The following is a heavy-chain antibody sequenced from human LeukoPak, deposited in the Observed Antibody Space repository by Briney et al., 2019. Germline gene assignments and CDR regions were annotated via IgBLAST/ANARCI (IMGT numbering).Heavy chain of an antibody. CDR1: GGSFYVFC. CDR2: INHSGST. CDR3: ARVCKSAADYCYYGMDV. J-gene: IGHJ6*02. D-gene: IGHD6-13*01. V-gene: IGHV4-34*01. Sequence: SETLSLTSAVDGGSFYVFCWSRMRQPPGKGLEWIGEINHSGSTNYNPSLKSRVTISVDTSKNQFSLKLSSVTAADTAVYYCARVCKSAADYCYYGMDVWGQGTKLSVSS.